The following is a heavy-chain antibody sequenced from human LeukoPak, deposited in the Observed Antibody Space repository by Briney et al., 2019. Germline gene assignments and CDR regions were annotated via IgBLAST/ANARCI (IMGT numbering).Heavy chain of an antibody. Sequence: GGSLRLSCAASGFTFSSYAMHWVRQAPGKGLEWVAVISYDGSNKYCADSVKGRFTISRDNSKNTLYLQMNSLRAEDTAVYYCASLGVVVITRDYWGQGTLVTVSS. CDR1: GFTFSSYA. D-gene: IGHD3-22*01. V-gene: IGHV3-30-3*01. CDR3: ASLGVVVITRDY. CDR2: ISYDGSNK. J-gene: IGHJ4*02.